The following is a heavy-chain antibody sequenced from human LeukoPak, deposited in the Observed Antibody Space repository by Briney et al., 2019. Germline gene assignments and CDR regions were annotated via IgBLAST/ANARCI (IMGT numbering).Heavy chain of an antibody. CDR2: ISYNGGST. V-gene: IGHV3-64*01. CDR3: ARDLYCSGDSCYSGLEY. J-gene: IGHJ4*02. CDR1: GFTFSNYA. D-gene: IGHD2-15*01. Sequence: GGSLRLSCAASGFTFSNYAMHWVRQAPGKGLEYVSAISYNGGSTYYANSVKGRFTISRDNSKNTLYLQMNSLRAEDTAVYYCARDLYCSGDSCYSGLEYWGQGTLVTVSS.